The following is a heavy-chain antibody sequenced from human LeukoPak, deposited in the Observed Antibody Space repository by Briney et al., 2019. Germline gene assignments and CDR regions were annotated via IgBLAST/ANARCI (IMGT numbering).Heavy chain of an antibody. J-gene: IGHJ5*02. CDR1: GGTFSSYA. D-gene: IGHD3-16*01. Sequence: EASVKVSCKASGGTFSSYAISWVRQAPGQGLEWMGGIIPIFGTANYAQKFQGRVTITADESTSTAYMELSSLRSEDTAVYYCASSPYDYVWGTFFPWGQGTLVTVSS. CDR3: ASSPYDYVWGTFFP. V-gene: IGHV1-69*13. CDR2: IIPIFGTA.